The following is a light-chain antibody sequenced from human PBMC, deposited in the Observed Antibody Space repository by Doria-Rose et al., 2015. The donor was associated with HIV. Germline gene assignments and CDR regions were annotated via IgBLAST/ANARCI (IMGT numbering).Light chain of an antibody. CDR3: QSYNSAPLN. Sequence: FLYASVGDRVTLTCRSSHGLSNFLAWYQQKPGRVPKLLIYAASTLQSGVPSRFSGSGSGTDFSLTISTLQPEDVAIYYCQSYNSAPLNFGG. CDR1: HGLSNF. CDR2: AAS. V-gene: IGKV1-27*01. J-gene: IGKJ4*01.